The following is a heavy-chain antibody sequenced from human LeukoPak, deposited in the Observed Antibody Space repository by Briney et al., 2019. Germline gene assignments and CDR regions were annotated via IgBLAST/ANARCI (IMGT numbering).Heavy chain of an antibody. CDR1: GGSISSYY. CDR2: IYYSGST. J-gene: IGHJ5*02. Sequence: SVTLSLTCTVSGGSISSYYWSWIRQPPGKGLEWIGYIYYSGSTNYNPSLKSRVTISVDTSKNQFSLKLSSVTAADTAVFYCARRAGVSSAYTKSRNWFDPWGQGTLVTVSS. CDR3: ARRAGVSSAYTKSRNWFDP. V-gene: IGHV4-59*12. D-gene: IGHD3-22*01.